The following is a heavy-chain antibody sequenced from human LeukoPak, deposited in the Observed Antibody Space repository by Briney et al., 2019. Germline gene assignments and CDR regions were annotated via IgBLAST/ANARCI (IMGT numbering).Heavy chain of an antibody. V-gene: IGHV3-11*01. D-gene: IGHD2-2*01. CDR2: ISSSGSNI. Sequence: GGSLRLSCVASGFPFSDYYMSWIRQAPGKGLDWVSYISSSGSNIYYADSVKGRFTISRDNAENSLYLQMNSLRAEDTAVYYCARGFDCSSTSCSCMDVWGQGTTVTVSS. CDR1: GFPFSDYY. J-gene: IGHJ6*02. CDR3: ARGFDCSSTSCSCMDV.